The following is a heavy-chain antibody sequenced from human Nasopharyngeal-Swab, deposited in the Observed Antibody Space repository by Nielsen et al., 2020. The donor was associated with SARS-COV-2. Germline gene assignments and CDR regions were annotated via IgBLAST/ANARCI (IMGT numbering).Heavy chain of an antibody. CDR2: INHSGST. CDR3: ARVTGDRDV. Sequence: VRQMPGKGLEWIGEINHSGSTNYNPSLKSRVTISVDTSKNQFSLKLSSVTAADTAVYYCARVTGDRDVWGQGTTVTVSS. D-gene: IGHD3-16*01. V-gene: IGHV4-34*01. J-gene: IGHJ6*02.